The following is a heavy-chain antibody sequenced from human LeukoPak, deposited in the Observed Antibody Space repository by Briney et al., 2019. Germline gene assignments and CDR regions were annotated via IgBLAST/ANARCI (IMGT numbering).Heavy chain of an antibody. J-gene: IGHJ3*01. CDR1: GFTFSSYG. CDR3: ARVVAVVVTGIFDV. Sequence: GGSLRLSCAASGFTFSSYGMNWVRQAPGKGLEWVSYISTSGSTKYYADSVKGRFTISRDNAKNSLYLQMNRLKDEDTAMYYCARVVAVVVTGIFDVWGQGTMVAVSS. CDR2: ISTSGSTK. D-gene: IGHD2-15*01. V-gene: IGHV3-48*03.